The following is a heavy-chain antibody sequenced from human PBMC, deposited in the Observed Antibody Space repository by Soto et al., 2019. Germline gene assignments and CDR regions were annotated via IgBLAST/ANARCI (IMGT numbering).Heavy chain of an antibody. D-gene: IGHD3-16*01. Sequence: PSQTLSLTCAISGDSVSSNSAAWNWIRQSPSRGLEWLGRTYYRSKWYNDYAVSVKSRITINPDTSKNQFSLQLSSVTAADTAVYYCARCDDYTGAFDIWGQGTMVTVSS. CDR3: ARCDDYTGAFDI. CDR1: GDSVSSNSAA. CDR2: TYYRSKWYN. V-gene: IGHV6-1*01. J-gene: IGHJ3*02.